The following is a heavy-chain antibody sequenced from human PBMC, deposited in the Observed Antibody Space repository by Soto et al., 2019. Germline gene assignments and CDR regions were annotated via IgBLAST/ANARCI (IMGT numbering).Heavy chain of an antibody. J-gene: IGHJ6*02. CDR1: GGSFSTYY. CDR2: IYDSGST. V-gene: IGHV4-59*01. CDR3: ARDAYYYGSGSSYYYGMDV. D-gene: IGHD3-10*01. Sequence: QVQLQESGPGLVKPSETLSLTCTVSGGSFSTYYWNWIRQPPGKGLEWIGYIYDSGSTNYNPSVKSRVTISVDTSKNQFSLKPSSVTAADTAVYYCARDAYYYGSGSSYYYGMDVWGQGTTVTVSS.